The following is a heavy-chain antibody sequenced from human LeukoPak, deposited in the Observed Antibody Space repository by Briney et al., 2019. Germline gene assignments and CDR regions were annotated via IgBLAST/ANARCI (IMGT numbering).Heavy chain of an antibody. V-gene: IGHV5-51*01. J-gene: IGHJ4*02. Sequence: GESLSISCQGFGYRFTSHWIGWVRQTPGKGLGWMGIIHPLDSDTKYSPSFQGQITISADKSTAYLHWSSLKASDTAIYHCARRLNNNGWAPPIDNWGQGTLVTVSS. D-gene: IGHD6-19*01. CDR3: ARRLNNNGWAPPIDN. CDR2: IHPLDSDT. CDR1: GYRFTSHW.